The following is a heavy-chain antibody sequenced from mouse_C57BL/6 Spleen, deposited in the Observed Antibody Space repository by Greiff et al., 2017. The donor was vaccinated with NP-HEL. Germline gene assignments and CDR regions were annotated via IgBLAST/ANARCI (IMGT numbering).Heavy chain of an antibody. CDR1: GYTFTNYW. D-gene: IGHD1-1*01. V-gene: IGHV1-63*01. CDR3: ARGGYYGSSYRYAMDY. Sequence: QVQLKESGAELVRPGTSVKMSCKASGYTFTNYWIGWAKQRPGHGLEWIGDIYPGGGYTNYNEKFKGKATLTADKSSSTAYMQFSSLTSEDSAIYYCARGGYYGSSYRYAMDYWGQGTSVTVSS. J-gene: IGHJ4*01. CDR2: IYPGGGYT.